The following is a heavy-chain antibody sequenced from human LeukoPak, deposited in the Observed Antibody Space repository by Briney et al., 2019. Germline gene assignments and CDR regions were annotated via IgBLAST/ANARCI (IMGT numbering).Heavy chain of an antibody. CDR3: AREYVFDI. V-gene: IGHV4-61*01. J-gene: IGHJ3*02. CDR1: GGSISSSSYY. CDR2: LYYIGST. Sequence: PSEALSLTCTVSGGSISSSSYYWGWIRQPPGKGLEWIGYLYYIGSTNYNPSLKSRVTISVDTSKNQFSLKLSSVTAADTAVYYCAREYVFDIWGQGTMVTLS.